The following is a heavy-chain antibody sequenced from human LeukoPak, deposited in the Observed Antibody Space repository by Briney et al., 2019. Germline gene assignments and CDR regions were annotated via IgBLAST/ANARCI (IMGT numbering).Heavy chain of an antibody. V-gene: IGHV1-69*05. CDR3: ARAGSSYDAFDI. J-gene: IGHJ3*02. CDR1: GGTFSSYA. Sequence: SVKVSCXASGGTFSSYAISWVRQARGQGLEWMGGIIPIFGTAKYAQKFQGRVTITTDESTSTAYMELSSLRSEDTAVYYCARAGSSYDAFDIWGQGTMVTVSS. D-gene: IGHD6-13*01. CDR2: IIPIFGTA.